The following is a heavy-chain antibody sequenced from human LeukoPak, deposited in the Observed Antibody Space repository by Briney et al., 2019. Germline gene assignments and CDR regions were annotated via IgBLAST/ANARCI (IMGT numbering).Heavy chain of an antibody. D-gene: IGHD3-10*01. CDR2: IHYTGST. CDR3: ARGGYYGSGNDFRFDP. Sequence: PSETLSLTCTVSGGSINSYYWSWIRQPPGKGLECIGYIHYTGSTNYNPSLKSRVTISVDASKSQFSLKLSSVTAADTAIYYCARGGYYGSGNDFRFDPWGQGTLVTVSS. CDR1: GGSINSYY. J-gene: IGHJ5*02. V-gene: IGHV4-59*01.